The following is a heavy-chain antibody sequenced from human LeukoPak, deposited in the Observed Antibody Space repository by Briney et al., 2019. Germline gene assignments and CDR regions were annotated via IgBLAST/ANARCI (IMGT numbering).Heavy chain of an antibody. V-gene: IGHV4-31*03. D-gene: IGHD6-13*01. J-gene: IGHJ3*02. CDR1: GGSISSGGYY. CDR2: IYYSGST. Sequence: SQTLSLTCTVSGGSISSGGYYWSWIRQHPGKGLEWIGYIYYSGSTNYNPSLKSRVTISVDTSKNQFSLKLSSVTAADTAVYYCASLGSSSWYGGAFDIWGQGTMVTVSS. CDR3: ASLGSSSWYGGAFDI.